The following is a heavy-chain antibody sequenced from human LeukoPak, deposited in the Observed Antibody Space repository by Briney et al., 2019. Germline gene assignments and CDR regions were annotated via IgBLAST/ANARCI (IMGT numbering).Heavy chain of an antibody. CDR2: IKQDGSEE. V-gene: IGHV3-7*02. D-gene: IGHD1-26*01. J-gene: IGHJ4*02. CDR3: ARGGTSGSLIY. CDR1: GDYW. Sequence: GGSLRLSCAASGDYWMSWVRQPPGKGLEWVANIKQDGSEEYYVDSVKGRFTISRDNAKNTLYLQMNSLRAEDTAVYYCARGGTSGSLIYWGQGTLVTVSS.